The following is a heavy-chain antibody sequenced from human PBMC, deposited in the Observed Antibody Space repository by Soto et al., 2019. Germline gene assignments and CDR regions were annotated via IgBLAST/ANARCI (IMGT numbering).Heavy chain of an antibody. J-gene: IGHJ4*02. V-gene: IGHV4-31*03. Sequence: QVQLQESGPGLVKPSQTLSLTCTVSGGSISSGGYYWSWIRQHPGKGLEWIGYIYYSGSTYYNPSLKSRVXXSXDXXKNQFSLKLSSVTAADTAVYYCARGGSYGCATCGYWGQGTLVTVSS. CDR1: GGSISSGGYY. CDR2: IYYSGST. CDR3: ARGGSYGCATCGY. D-gene: IGHD4-17*01.